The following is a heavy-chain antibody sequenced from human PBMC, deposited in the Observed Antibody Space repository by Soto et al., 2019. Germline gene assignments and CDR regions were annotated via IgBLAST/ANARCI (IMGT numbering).Heavy chain of an antibody. D-gene: IGHD3-10*01. CDR3: ARVPRRGHLLRFYGMDV. Sequence: QVQLQQWGAGLLKPSETLSLTCAVYGGSFSGYYWSWIRQPPGKGLEGIGENNHSGSTNYNPSLKTRVTISLDTSKNQFSLKLSSVTAADTAVYYCARVPRRGHLLRFYGMDVWGQGTTVTVSS. J-gene: IGHJ6*02. CDR2: NNHSGST. V-gene: IGHV4-34*01. CDR1: GGSFSGYY.